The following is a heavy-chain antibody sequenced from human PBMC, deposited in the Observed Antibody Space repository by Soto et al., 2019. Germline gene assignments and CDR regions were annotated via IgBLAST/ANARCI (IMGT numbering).Heavy chain of an antibody. Sequence: SETLSLTCTVSGGSISNYYWSWIRQPPGKGLEWIGYIFYSGSTNYNPSLKSRVTISVDTSKNQFSLKLSSVTAADTAVYYCARHKASYNWLDPWGQGTLVTVS. D-gene: IGHD2-21*01. V-gene: IGHV4-59*08. CDR1: GGSISNYY. J-gene: IGHJ5*02. CDR3: ARHKASYNWLDP. CDR2: IFYSGST.